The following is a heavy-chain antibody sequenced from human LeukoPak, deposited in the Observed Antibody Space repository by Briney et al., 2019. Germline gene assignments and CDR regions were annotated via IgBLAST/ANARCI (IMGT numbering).Heavy chain of an antibody. Sequence: PGGSLRLSCVASGFPFSSYWMTWVRQAPGKGLEWVSAISGGGGSTYYADSVKGRFTISRDNSKNTLYLQMNSLRAEDTAVYYCAKWARDCSSTSCYMRYWGQGTLVTVSS. J-gene: IGHJ4*02. CDR2: ISGGGGST. D-gene: IGHD2-2*02. V-gene: IGHV3-23*01. CDR3: AKWARDCSSTSCYMRY. CDR1: GFPFSSYW.